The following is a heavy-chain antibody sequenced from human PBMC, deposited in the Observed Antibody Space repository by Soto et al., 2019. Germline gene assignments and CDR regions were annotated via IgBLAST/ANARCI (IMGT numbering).Heavy chain of an antibody. D-gene: IGHD3-16*02. Sequence: EMQLVESGGGLVQHGGSLRLSCAASGFTISSNYMSWVRQAPGKGLEWVSVIYSGGSTYYADSVKGRFTISRDNSKNTLYLQMNSLRAEDTAVYYCARGGSNDYIWGSYRQNWFDPWGQGTLVTVSS. J-gene: IGHJ5*02. V-gene: IGHV3-66*01. CDR2: IYSGGST. CDR1: GFTISSNY. CDR3: ARGGSNDYIWGSYRQNWFDP.